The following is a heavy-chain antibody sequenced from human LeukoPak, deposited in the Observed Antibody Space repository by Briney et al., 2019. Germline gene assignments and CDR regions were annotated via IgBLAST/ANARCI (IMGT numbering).Heavy chain of an antibody. Sequence: GGSLRLSCAASGFTFSSYEMNWVRQAPGKGLEWVSYISYSGSSIYYADSVKGRFTISRDNAKNSLYLQMNSLRAEDTAVYYCARESVAGTSIDYWGQGTLVTVSS. J-gene: IGHJ4*02. D-gene: IGHD6-19*01. V-gene: IGHV3-48*03. CDR3: ARESVAGTSIDY. CDR1: GFTFSSYE. CDR2: ISYSGSSI.